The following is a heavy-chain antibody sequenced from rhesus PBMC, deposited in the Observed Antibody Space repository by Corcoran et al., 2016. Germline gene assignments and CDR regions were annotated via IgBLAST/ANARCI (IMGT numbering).Heavy chain of an antibody. CDR3: AREREGVYDY. CDR1: GGSISDSYR. Sequence: QVQLQESGPGVVKPSETLSLTCAVSGGSISDSYRWSWIRQLPGKGLEWIGYIYGSSTSTNYNPSLKSRVTISKDTSKNQFSLKLSSVTAADTAVYYCAREREGVYDYWGQGVLVTVSS. J-gene: IGHJ4*01. D-gene: IGHD6-13*01. V-gene: IGHV4S10*01. CDR2: IYGSSTST.